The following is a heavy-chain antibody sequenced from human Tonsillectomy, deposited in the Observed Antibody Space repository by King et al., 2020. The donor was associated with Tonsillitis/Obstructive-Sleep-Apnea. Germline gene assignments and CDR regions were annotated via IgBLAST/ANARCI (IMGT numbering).Heavy chain of an antibody. CDR1: GYTFTSYG. D-gene: IGHD2-15*01. J-gene: IGHJ6*03. V-gene: IGHV1-18*01. Sequence: VQLVQSGAEVKKPGASVKVSCKASGYTFTSYGISWVRQAPGQGLEWMGWISAYNGNTNYAQKLQGRVTMTTDTSTSTAYMELRSLRSDDTAVYYCARLGSSKDIVVVVAATHPYYYYYYMDVWGKGTTVTVSS. CDR3: ARLGSSKDIVVVVAATHPYYYYYYMDV. CDR2: ISAYNGNT.